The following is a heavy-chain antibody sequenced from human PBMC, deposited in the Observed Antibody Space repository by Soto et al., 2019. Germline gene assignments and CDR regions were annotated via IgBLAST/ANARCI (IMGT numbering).Heavy chain of an antibody. Sequence: ASVKVSCKASGYTFTSYAMHWVRKAPGQRLEWMGWINAGNGNTKYSQKFQGRVTITRDTSASTAYMERSSLRSEDTAVYYCARGGGVGFGDYTTIGLDVWGEGTMVTVAP. CDR2: INAGNGNT. CDR1: GYTFTSYA. D-gene: IGHD2-21*01. V-gene: IGHV1-3*01. CDR3: ARGGGVGFGDYTTIGLDV. J-gene: IGHJ6*04.